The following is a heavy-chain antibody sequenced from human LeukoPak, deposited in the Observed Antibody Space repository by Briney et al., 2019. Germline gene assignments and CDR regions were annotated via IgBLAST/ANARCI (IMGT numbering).Heavy chain of an antibody. CDR3: ARGAPYSSSWSDAFDI. D-gene: IGHD6-13*01. CDR2: IYTSGST. CDR1: GGSSSSGSYY. Sequence: PSETLSLTCTVSGGSSSSGSYYWSWIRQPAAKGLEWIGRIYTSGSTNYNPSLKSRVTISVDTSKNQFSLKLSSVTAADTAVYYCARGAPYSSSWSDAFDIWGQGTMVTVSS. J-gene: IGHJ3*02. V-gene: IGHV4-61*02.